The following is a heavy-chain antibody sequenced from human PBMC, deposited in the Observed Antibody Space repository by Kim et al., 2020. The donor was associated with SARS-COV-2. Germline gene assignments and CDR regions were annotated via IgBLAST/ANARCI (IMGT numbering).Heavy chain of an antibody. Sequence: GGSLRLSCAASGFTFSSYSMNWVRQAPGKGLEWVSYISSSSSTIYYADSVKGRFTISRDNAKNSLYLQMNSLRDEDTAVYYCARERGSGYDFLAAGDGMDVWGQGTTVTVSS. D-gene: IGHD5-12*01. J-gene: IGHJ6*02. CDR2: ISSSSSTI. CDR1: GFTFSSYS. CDR3: ARERGSGYDFLAAGDGMDV. V-gene: IGHV3-48*02.